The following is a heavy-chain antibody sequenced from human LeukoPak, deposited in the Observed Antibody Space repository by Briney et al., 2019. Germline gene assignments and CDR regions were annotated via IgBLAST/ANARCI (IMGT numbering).Heavy chain of an antibody. CDR3: ARDKAVAGYYYYYYMDV. Sequence: PGGSLRLSCAASGFTFSSYWMSWVRQAPGKGLEWAANIKQVGSEKYYVDSVKGRFTISRDNAKNSLYLQMNSLRAEDTAVYYCARDKAVAGYYYYYYMDVWGKGTTVTVSS. CDR1: GFTFSSYW. CDR2: IKQVGSEK. J-gene: IGHJ6*03. D-gene: IGHD6-19*01. V-gene: IGHV3-7*01.